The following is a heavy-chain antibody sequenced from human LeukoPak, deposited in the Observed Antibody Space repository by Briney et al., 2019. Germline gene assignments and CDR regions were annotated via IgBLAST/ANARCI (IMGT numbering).Heavy chain of an antibody. CDR3: ARQTLWFGVDYYMDV. J-gene: IGHJ6*03. Sequence: SETLSLTCTVSGGSISSYYWSWIRQPAGKGLEWIGRIYTSGETYYKSSLKSRVTISVDLSKNQFSLNLRSVTAADTAVYYCARQTLWFGVDYYMDVWGKGTTVTIS. CDR1: GGSISSYY. CDR2: IYTSGET. V-gene: IGHV4-4*07. D-gene: IGHD3-10*01.